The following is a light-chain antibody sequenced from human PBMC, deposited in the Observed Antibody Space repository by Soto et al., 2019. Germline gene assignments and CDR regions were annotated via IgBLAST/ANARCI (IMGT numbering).Light chain of an antibody. CDR3: QQSYSTPRIT. CDR2: AAS. Sequence: DSQRTQSPSSLSASVGDRVTITCRASQSISSYLNWYQQKPGKAPKLLIYAASSLQSGVPSRFSGSGSGTDFTLTISSLQPEDFATYYCQQSYSTPRITFGPGTKVDIK. J-gene: IGKJ3*01. CDR1: QSISSY. V-gene: IGKV1-39*01.